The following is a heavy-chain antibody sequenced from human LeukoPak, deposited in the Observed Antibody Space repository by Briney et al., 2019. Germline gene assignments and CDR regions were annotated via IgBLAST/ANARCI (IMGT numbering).Heavy chain of an antibody. V-gene: IGHV3-74*01. CDR3: ARGGPIYYYGMDV. CDR1: GFTFSSYW. CDR2: INSDGSST. J-gene: IGHJ6*04. Sequence: QAGGSLRLSCAASGFTFSSYWMHWVRQAPGKGLVWVSRINSDGSSTSYADSVKGRFTISRDNDKNTLYLQMNSLRAEDTAVYYCARGGPIYYYGMDVWGKGTTVTVSS. D-gene: IGHD3-10*01.